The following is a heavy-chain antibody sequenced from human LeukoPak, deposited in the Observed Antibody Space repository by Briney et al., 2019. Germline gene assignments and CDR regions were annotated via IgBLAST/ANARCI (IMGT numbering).Heavy chain of an antibody. J-gene: IGHJ4*02. D-gene: IGHD6-13*01. CDR3: TRGFSSWPYYFDY. CDR2: IRSKAYGGTT. CDR1: GFTFGDFA. Sequence: GGSLRLSCTASGFTFGDFAMSWVRQAPGKGLEWVGFIRSKAYGGTTDHAASVKGRFTISRDDSKSITYLQMNSLKTEDTAVYYCTRGFSSWPYYFDYWGQGTLVTVSS. V-gene: IGHV3-49*04.